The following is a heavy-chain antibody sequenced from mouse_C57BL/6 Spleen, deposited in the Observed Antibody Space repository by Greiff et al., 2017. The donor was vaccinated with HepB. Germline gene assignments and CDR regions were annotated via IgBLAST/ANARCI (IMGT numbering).Heavy chain of an antibody. Sequence: EVKLQESGPELVKPGASVKISCKASGYSFTDYNMNWVKQSNGKSLEWIGVINPNYGTTSYNQKFKGKATLTVDQSSSTAYMQLNSLTSEDSAVYYCARTYDDGYSAWFAYWGQGTLVTVSA. D-gene: IGHD2-3*01. CDR1: GYSFTDYN. J-gene: IGHJ3*01. CDR3: ARTYDDGYSAWFAY. V-gene: IGHV1-39*01. CDR2: INPNYGTT.